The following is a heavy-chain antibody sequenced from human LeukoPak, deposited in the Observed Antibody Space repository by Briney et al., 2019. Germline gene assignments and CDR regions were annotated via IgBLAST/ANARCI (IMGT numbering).Heavy chain of an antibody. D-gene: IGHD4-17*01. J-gene: IGHJ4*02. Sequence: PGGSLRLSCAASGFTFDDYAMHWVRQAPGKGLEWVSGISWNSGSIGYADSVKGRFTISRDNSKNTLYLQMNSLRAEDTAVYYCAKWGNGDLDYWGQGTLVTVSS. V-gene: IGHV3-9*01. CDR2: ISWNSGSI. CDR3: AKWGNGDLDY. CDR1: GFTFDDYA.